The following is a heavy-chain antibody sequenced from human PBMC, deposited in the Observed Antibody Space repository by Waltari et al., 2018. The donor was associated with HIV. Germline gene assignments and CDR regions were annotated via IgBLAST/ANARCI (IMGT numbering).Heavy chain of an antibody. J-gene: IGHJ2*01. V-gene: IGHV1-24*01. CDR2: FDPEDGET. CDR1: GYTLTELS. D-gene: IGHD3-22*01. CDR3: ATLSITMIVETAPRWYFEL. Sequence: QVQLVQSGAEVKKPGASVKVSCKVSGYTLTELSMHWVRQAPGKGLEWMGGFDPEDGETIYAREFQCRVTMTEDTSTDTAYMELSSLRSEDMAVYYCATLSITMIVETAPRWYFELWGRGTLVTVSS.